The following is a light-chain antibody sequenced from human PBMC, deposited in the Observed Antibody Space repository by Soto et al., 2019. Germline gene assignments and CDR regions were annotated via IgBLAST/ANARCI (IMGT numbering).Light chain of an antibody. Sequence: DIHMTQSPSTLSASVGDRFTITCRASQSITDWLAWYQQKQGKAPKLLIYKTSTLESGVPSRLRGSGYGTELTLTISSLQNDDFATYYCQQYNSYSRTFGHGTKVDIK. CDR1: QSITDW. CDR2: KTS. CDR3: QQYNSYSRT. J-gene: IGKJ1*01. V-gene: IGKV1-5*03.